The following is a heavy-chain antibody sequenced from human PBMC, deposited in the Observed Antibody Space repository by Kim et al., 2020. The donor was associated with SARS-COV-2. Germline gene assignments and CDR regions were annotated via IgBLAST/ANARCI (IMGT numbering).Heavy chain of an antibody. Sequence: SVKVSCKASGGTFSSYAISWVRQAPGQGLEWMGGIIPIFGTANYAQKFQGRVTITADKSTSTAYMELSSLRSEDTAVYYCARTNVLLWFGPQNWFDPWGQGTLVTVSS. D-gene: IGHD3-10*01. CDR1: GGTFSSYA. J-gene: IGHJ5*02. V-gene: IGHV1-69*06. CDR3: ARTNVLLWFGPQNWFDP. CDR2: IIPIFGTA.